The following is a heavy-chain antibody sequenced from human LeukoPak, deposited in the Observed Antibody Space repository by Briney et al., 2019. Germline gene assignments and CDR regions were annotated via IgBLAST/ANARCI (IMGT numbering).Heavy chain of an antibody. J-gene: IGHJ6*03. CDR3: ARSGDRQLWRSYYYYYMDV. CDR1: GFTFSSYA. Sequence: PGGSLRLSCAASGFTFSSYAMSWVRQAPGKGLEWVSAISGSGGSTYYADSVKGRFTISRDNSKNTLYLQMNSLRAEDTALYHCARSGDRQLWRSYYYYYMDVWGKGTTVTISS. CDR2: ISGSGGST. D-gene: IGHD5-18*01. V-gene: IGHV3-23*01.